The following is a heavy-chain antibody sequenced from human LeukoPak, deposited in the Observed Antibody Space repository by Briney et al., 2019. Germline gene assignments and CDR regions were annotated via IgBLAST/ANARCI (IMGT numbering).Heavy chain of an antibody. D-gene: IGHD4-23*01. CDR3: ARRGRAVGDAFDI. CDR2: INPNSGGK. CDR1: GYTFHRYY. Sequence: GASVKVSCQASGYTFHRYYMYRLRQAPGQALEWMGRINPNSGGKTYAQKFQGRGTMTRDTSISTAYMELSRLRSDDTAVYYCARRGRAVGDAFDIWGQGTMVTVSS. V-gene: IGHV1-2*06. J-gene: IGHJ3*02.